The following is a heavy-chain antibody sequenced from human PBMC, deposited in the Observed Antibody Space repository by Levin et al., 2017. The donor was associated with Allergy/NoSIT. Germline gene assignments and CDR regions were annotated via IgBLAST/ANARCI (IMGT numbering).Heavy chain of an antibody. CDR2: ISYDGSNK. CDR1: GFTFSSYG. J-gene: IGHJ4*02. CDR3: AKVGVAGTRWYFDY. Sequence: GESLKISCAASGFTFSSYGMHWVRQAPGKGLEWVAVISYDGSNKYYADSVKGRFTISRDNSKNTLYLQMNSLRAEDTAVYYCAKVGVAGTRWYFDYWGQGTLVTVSS. D-gene: IGHD6-19*01. V-gene: IGHV3-30*18.